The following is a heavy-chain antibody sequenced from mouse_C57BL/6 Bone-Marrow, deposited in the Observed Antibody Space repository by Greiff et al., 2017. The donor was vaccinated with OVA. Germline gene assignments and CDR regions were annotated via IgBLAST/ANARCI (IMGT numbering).Heavy chain of an antibody. V-gene: IGHV1-15*01. CDR2: IDPETGGT. D-gene: IGHD2-3*01. CDR3: TRVDGYYLWWYFDV. Sequence: QVQLKESGAELVRPGASVTLSCKASGYTFTDYEMHWVKQTPVHGLEWIGAIDPETGGTAYNQKFKGKAILTADKSSSTAYMELRSLTSEDSAVYYCTRVDGYYLWWYFDVWGTGTTVTVSS. J-gene: IGHJ1*03. CDR1: GYTFTDYE.